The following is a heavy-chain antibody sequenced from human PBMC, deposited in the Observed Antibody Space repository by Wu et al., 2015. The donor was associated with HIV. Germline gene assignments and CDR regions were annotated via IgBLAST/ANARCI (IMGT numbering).Heavy chain of an antibody. Sequence: QVQLVQSGAEVKKPGSSVKVSCKASGGTFSSYAISWVRQAPGQGLEWMGRIIPIFGTANYAQKFQGRVTITADESTSTAYMELSSLRSEDTAVYYCARNYYDSSGYYYSYYYGMDVWGPRGPRSTVSS. CDR2: IIPIFGTA. J-gene: IGHJ6*01. CDR3: ARNYYDSSGYYYSYYYGMDV. D-gene: IGHD3-22*01. V-gene: IGHV1-69*13. CDR1: GGTFSSYA.